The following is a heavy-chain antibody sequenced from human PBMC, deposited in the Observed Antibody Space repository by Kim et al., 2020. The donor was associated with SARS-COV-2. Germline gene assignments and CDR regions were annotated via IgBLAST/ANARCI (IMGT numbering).Heavy chain of an antibody. Sequence: GGSLRHSCAASGFTFSSYGMHWVRQAPGKGLEWVAVISYDGSNKYYADSVKGRFTISRDNSKNTLYLQMNSLRAEDTAVYYCAKEGVGIAAATSGFDYWGQGTLVTVSS. V-gene: IGHV3-30*18. J-gene: IGHJ4*02. CDR3: AKEGVGIAAATSGFDY. CDR1: GFTFSSYG. D-gene: IGHD6-13*01. CDR2: ISYDGSNK.